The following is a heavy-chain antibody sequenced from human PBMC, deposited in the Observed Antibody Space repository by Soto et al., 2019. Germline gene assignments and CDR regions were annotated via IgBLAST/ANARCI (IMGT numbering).Heavy chain of an antibody. D-gene: IGHD3-3*01. CDR3: AREPLWSGPLPLDAFDL. Sequence: GGSLRLSCAASGFVVTNYYIIFVRHSAFKGLEWVAVFFIGGDTHYAESVKGRFTISRDNSKNTLYLQMNSLRAEDTAVYYCAREPLWSGPLPLDAFDLWGQGTMVTVSS. CDR1: GFVVTNYY. J-gene: IGHJ3*01. CDR2: FFIGGDT. V-gene: IGHV3-53*01.